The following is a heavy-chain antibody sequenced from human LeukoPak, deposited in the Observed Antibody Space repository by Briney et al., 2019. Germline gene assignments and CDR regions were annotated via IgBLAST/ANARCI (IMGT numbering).Heavy chain of an antibody. CDR1: GYSISSGYY. CDR2: IYHTGET. D-gene: IGHD3-10*01. J-gene: IGHJ5*02. Sequence: SETLSLTCTVAGYSISSGYYWGWLRQSPGKGLEWIASIYHTGETHYHPSLKSRVSISVDTSNNQFSLRLSSLTAADTAVYYCVRQRLWSDLWGQGTLVTVSS. V-gene: IGHV4-38-2*02. CDR3: VRQRLWSDL.